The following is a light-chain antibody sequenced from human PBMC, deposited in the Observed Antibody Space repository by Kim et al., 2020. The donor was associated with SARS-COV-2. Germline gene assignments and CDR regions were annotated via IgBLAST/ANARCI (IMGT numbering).Light chain of an antibody. Sequence: ATINCKSSQSVLYRSSNKNYLAWYQQKPGQPPKLLIYWASTRESGVPDRFSGSGSGTDFTLTISSLQAEDVAVYYCQQYYSTPLTFGGGTKVDIK. CDR2: WAS. V-gene: IGKV4-1*01. J-gene: IGKJ4*01. CDR3: QQYYSTPLT. CDR1: QSVLYRSSNKNY.